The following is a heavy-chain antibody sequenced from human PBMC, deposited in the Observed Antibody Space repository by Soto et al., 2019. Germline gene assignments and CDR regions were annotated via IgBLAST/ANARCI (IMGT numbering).Heavy chain of an antibody. D-gene: IGHD3-10*01. CDR1: GYTFTGYY. J-gene: IGHJ4*02. Sequence: QVQLVQSGAEVKKPGASVKVSCKASGYTFTGYYVHWVRQAPGQGLEWVGWINANSGGTNYAQKFEGRVTMTTDTSITTSYMDLSRLRADDTAVYYCARGIYGWGREFDYWRQGTLITVSS. CDR3: ARGIYGWGREFDY. V-gene: IGHV1-2*02. CDR2: INANSGGT.